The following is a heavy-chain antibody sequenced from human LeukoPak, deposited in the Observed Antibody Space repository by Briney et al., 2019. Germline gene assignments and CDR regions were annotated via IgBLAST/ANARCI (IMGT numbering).Heavy chain of an antibody. V-gene: IGHV1-69*13. J-gene: IGHJ5*02. CDR3: ARRRSRSSSYYYGSGTLKSWFDP. CDR1: GYTFTDYY. CDR2: IIPIFGTA. D-gene: IGHD3-10*01. Sequence: ASVKVSCKASGYTFTDYYMHWVRQAPGQGLEWMGGIIPIFGTANYAQKFQGRVTITADESTSTAYMELSSLRSEDTAVYYCARRRSRSSSYYYGSGTLKSWFDPWGQGTLVTVSS.